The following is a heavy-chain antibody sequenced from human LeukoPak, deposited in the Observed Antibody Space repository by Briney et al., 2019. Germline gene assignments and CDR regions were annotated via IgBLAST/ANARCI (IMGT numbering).Heavy chain of an antibody. D-gene: IGHD3-9*01. V-gene: IGHV3-9*01. Sequence: GGSLRLSCAASGFTFDDYAMHWVRQAPGKGLEWVSGISWNSGSIGYADSVKGRFTISRDNAKNSLYLQMNSLRAEDTALYYCAKDIGDILTGGHFDYWGQGTLVTVSS. CDR3: AKDIGDILTGGHFDY. CDR1: GFTFDDYA. CDR2: ISWNSGSI. J-gene: IGHJ4*02.